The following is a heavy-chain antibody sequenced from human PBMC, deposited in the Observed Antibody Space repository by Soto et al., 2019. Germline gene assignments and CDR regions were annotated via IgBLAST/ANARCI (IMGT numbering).Heavy chain of an antibody. J-gene: IGHJ5*02. Sequence: EASVKVSCKASGYTFTGYYMHWVRQAPGQGLEWMGWINPNSGGTNYAQKFQGRVTMTRDTSISTAYMELSRLRSDDTAVYYCARGKSGYHNWFDPWGQGTLVTVSS. CDR1: GYTFTGYY. D-gene: IGHD3-3*01. V-gene: IGHV1-2*02. CDR3: ARGKSGYHNWFDP. CDR2: INPNSGGT.